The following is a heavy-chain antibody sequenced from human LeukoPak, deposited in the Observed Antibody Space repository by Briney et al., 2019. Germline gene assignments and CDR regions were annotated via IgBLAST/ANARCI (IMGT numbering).Heavy chain of an antibody. J-gene: IGHJ4*02. CDR1: GFTFSSYG. CDR2: ISYDGSNK. CDR3: AKEYGDYFDY. D-gene: IGHD4-17*01. Sequence: PGGSLRLSCTASGFTFSSYGMHWVRQAPGKGLEWVAVISYDGSNKYYADSVKGRFTISRDNSKNTLYLQMNSLRAEDTAVYYCAKEYGDYFDYWGQGTLVTVSS. V-gene: IGHV3-30*18.